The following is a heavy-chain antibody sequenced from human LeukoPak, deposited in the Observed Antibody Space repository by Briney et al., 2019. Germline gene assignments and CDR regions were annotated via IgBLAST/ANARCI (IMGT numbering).Heavy chain of an antibody. CDR2: IKQDGSEK. V-gene: IGHV3-7*01. J-gene: IGHJ4*02. CDR3: ARDTYSSTVTPLDY. D-gene: IGHD4-17*01. CDR1: GFTFSNYW. Sequence: GGSLRLSCAASGFTFSNYWMSWVRQAPGKGLEWVANIKQDGSEKYYVDSVKGRFTISRDNAKNSLYLQVNSLRAEDTAVYYCARDTYSSTVTPLDYWGQGTLVTVSS.